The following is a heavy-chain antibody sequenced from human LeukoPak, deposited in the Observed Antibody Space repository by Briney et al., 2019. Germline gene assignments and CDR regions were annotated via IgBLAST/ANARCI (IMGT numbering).Heavy chain of an antibody. CDR1: GGTFSSYA. J-gene: IGHJ4*02. CDR3: AAAPLHCGGDCRHFDY. CDR2: IIPIFGTA. V-gene: IGHV1-69*05. D-gene: IGHD2-21*02. Sequence: ASVKVSCKASGGTFSSYAISWVRQAPGQGLEWMGGIIPIFGTANYAQKFQERVTITRDMSTSTAYMELSSLRSEDTAVYYCAAAPLHCGGDCRHFDYWGQGTLVTVSS.